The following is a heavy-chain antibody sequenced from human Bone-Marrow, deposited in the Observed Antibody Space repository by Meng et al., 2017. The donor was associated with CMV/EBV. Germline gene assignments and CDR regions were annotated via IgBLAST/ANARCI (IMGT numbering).Heavy chain of an antibody. J-gene: IGHJ4*02. CDR2: INPNSGGT. Sequence: ASVKVSCKASGYTFTGYYMHWVRQAPGQGLEWMGWINPNSGGTNYAQKFKGRVTMTRDTSFSTAYMELSRLRSDDTAVYYCARERIVGATFDYWGQGTLVTVSS. CDR3: ARERIVGATFDY. V-gene: IGHV1-2*02. D-gene: IGHD1-26*01. CDR1: GYTFTGYY.